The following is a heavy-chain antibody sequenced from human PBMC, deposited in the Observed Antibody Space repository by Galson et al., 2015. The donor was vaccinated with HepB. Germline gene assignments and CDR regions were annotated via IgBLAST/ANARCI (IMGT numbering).Heavy chain of an antibody. J-gene: IGHJ4*02. CDR2: VNLDGSEM. Sequence: SLRLSCAASGFTFSAYWMSWVRQVPGKGLEWVADVNLDGSEMYYEDFVKGRFTISRDNATRSVSLNRYSLRAEDTAVYYCARKVMSRTLAHKTPDYWGQGTLVTVSS. V-gene: IGHV3-7*03. CDR3: ARKVMSRTLAHKTPDY. CDR1: GFTFSAYW. D-gene: IGHD3-16*01.